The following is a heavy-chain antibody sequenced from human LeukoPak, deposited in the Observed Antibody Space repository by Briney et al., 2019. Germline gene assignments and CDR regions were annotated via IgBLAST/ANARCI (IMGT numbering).Heavy chain of an antibody. Sequence: SETQSLTCTVYGDAITNNYHWGWIRQPPGMGLEFIGYIYYSGSTNYNPSLKSRVTISMDTSKNQFSLRLTSVTAADTAVYYCARRFDSWGQGTLVTVSS. CDR1: GDAITNNYH. V-gene: IGHV4-59*01. CDR2: IYYSGST. J-gene: IGHJ4*02. CDR3: ARRFDS.